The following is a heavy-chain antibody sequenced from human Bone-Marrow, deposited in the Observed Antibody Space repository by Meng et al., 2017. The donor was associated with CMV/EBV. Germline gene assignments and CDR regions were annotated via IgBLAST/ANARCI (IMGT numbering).Heavy chain of an antibody. V-gene: IGHV3-11*01. D-gene: IGHD6-13*01. CDR2: ISSSGSTI. CDR3: ARRIAAAGTAYYYGMDV. J-gene: IGHJ6*02. CDR1: GFTFSDYY. Sequence: GESLKISCAASGFTFSDYYMSWIRQAPGKGLEWVSYISSSGSTIYYADSVKGRFTISRDNAKNSLYLQMNSLRAEDTAVYYCARRIAAAGTAYYYGMDVWGQGTTVTVSS.